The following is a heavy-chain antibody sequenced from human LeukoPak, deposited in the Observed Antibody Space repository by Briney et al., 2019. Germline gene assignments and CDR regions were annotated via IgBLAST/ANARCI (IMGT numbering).Heavy chain of an antibody. Sequence: SETLSLTCTVSGGSISSYYWSWIRQPPGKGLEWIGYMYNSGSTDYNPSLKSRVTISVDTSKNQFSLKLNSVTAADTAVYYCAASIAARSSLGYWGQGTLVTVSS. CDR1: GGSISSYY. D-gene: IGHD6-6*01. CDR2: MYNSGST. CDR3: AASIAARSSLGY. J-gene: IGHJ4*02. V-gene: IGHV4-59*12.